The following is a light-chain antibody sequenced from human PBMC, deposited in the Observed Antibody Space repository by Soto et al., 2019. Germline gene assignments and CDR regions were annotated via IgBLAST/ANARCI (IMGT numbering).Light chain of an antibody. CDR3: AAWDDSLNGYVV. CDR1: SSNIGSNT. Sequence: QSLLTQPHSASGTPGQRVTISCSGSSSNIGSNTVNWYQQLPGTAPKLLIYSNNQRPSGVPDRFSGSKSGTSASLAISGHQSEDEGDYYCAAWDDSLNGYVVFGGGTKLTVL. V-gene: IGLV1-44*01. J-gene: IGLJ2*01. CDR2: SNN.